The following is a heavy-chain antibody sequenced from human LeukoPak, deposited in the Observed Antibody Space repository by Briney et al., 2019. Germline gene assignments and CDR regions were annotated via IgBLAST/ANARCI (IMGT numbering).Heavy chain of an antibody. D-gene: IGHD6-19*01. J-gene: IGHJ4*02. Sequence: GGSLRLSCAASGFTFSSYSMNWVRQAPGKGLEWVSSISSSSSYIYYADSVEGRFTISRDNAKNSLYLQMNSLRAEDTAVYCCARSANYGYSSGWYDPLGYFDYWGQGTLVTVSP. CDR3: ARSANYGYSSGWYDPLGYFDY. CDR1: GFTFSSYS. CDR2: ISSSSSYI. V-gene: IGHV3-21*01.